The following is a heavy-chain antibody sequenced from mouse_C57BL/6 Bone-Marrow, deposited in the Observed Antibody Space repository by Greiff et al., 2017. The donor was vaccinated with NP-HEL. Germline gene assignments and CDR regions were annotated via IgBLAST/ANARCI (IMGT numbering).Heavy chain of an antibody. D-gene: IGHD1-1*01. Sequence: EVMLVESGGGLVKPGGSLKLSCAASGFTFSSYAMSWVRQTPEKRLEWVATISDGGSYTYYPDNVKGRFTISRDNAKNNLYLQMSQLKSEDTAMYDCARGPIYYYGSSPLDYWGQGTTLTVSS. J-gene: IGHJ2*01. CDR1: GFTFSSYA. CDR3: ARGPIYYYGSSPLDY. CDR2: ISDGGSYT. V-gene: IGHV5-4*03.